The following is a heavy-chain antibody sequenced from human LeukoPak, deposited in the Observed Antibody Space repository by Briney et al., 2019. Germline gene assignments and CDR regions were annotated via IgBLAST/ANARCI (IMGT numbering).Heavy chain of an antibody. CDR3: ARDLYSSGWYGDPISDY. V-gene: IGHV1-18*04. CDR2: ISAYNGNT. Sequence: ASVKVSCKASGYTFTSYGISWVRQAPGQGLEWMGWISAYNGNTNYAQKLQGRVTMTTDTSTSTAYMELRSLRSDDTAVYYCARDLYSSGWYGDPISDYWGQGTLVTVSS. D-gene: IGHD6-19*01. J-gene: IGHJ4*02. CDR1: GYTFTSYG.